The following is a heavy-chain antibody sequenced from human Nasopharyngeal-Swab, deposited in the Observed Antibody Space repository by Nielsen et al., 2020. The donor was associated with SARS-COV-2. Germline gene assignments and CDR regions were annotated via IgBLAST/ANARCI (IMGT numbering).Heavy chain of an antibody. CDR2: ISYDGSNK. D-gene: IGHD6-13*01. CDR1: GFTFSSYG. Sequence: GGSLRLSCAASGFTFSSYGMHWVRQAPGKGLEWVAVISYDGSNKYYADSVKGRFTISRDNSKNTLYLQMNSLRAEDTAVYYGEKGGGGGQQLVRYFDYWGQGTLVTVSS. V-gene: IGHV3-30*18. J-gene: IGHJ4*02. CDR3: EKGGGGGQQLVRYFDY.